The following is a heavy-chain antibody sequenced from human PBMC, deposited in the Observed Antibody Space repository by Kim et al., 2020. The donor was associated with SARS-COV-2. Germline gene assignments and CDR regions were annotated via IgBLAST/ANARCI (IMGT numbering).Heavy chain of an antibody. D-gene: IGHD3-10*01. V-gene: IGHV3-15*01. J-gene: IGHJ3*02. Sequence: VKGRFTISRDDSKNTLYLQMNSLKTEDTAVYYCTTAPWFGELIGEDAFDIWGQGTMVTVSS. CDR3: TTAPWFGELIGEDAFDI.